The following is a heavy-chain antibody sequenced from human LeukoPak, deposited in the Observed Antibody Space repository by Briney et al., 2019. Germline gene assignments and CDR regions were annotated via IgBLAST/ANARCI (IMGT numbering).Heavy chain of an antibody. Sequence: GGSLRLSCAASGFTFSSYEMNWVRQAPGKGLEWVSYISSSGSTIYYADSVKGRFTVSRDSAKRSLYLQMNSLRAEDTAVYYCARDGNRDGDMDVWGKGTTVTVSS. CDR1: GFTFSSYE. CDR2: ISSSGSTI. CDR3: ARDGNRDGDMDV. V-gene: IGHV3-48*03. D-gene: IGHD1-1*01. J-gene: IGHJ6*03.